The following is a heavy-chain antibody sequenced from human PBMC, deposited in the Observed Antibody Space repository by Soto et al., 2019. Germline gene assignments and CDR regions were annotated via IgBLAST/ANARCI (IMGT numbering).Heavy chain of an antibody. CDR2: IDSSGSII. CDR3: ARDIGYYDSSGYFDY. J-gene: IGHJ4*02. V-gene: IGHV3-11*01. CDR1: GFTFSDYY. D-gene: IGHD3-22*01. Sequence: GGSLRLSCSASGFTFSDYYMSWIRQAPGKGLEWISYIDSSGSIIYYADSVKGRFTISRDNAKNSLYLQMNSLRAEDTAVYYCARDIGYYDSSGYFDYWGQGTLVPVYS.